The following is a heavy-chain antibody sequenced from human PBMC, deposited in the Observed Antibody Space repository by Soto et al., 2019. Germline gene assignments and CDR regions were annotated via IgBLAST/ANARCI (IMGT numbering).Heavy chain of an antibody. D-gene: IGHD3-10*01. CDR1: GYTFTGYY. CDR2: INPNSGGT. CDR3: ASGSLYGSGSYPVDY. V-gene: IGHV1-2*04. J-gene: IGHJ4*01. Sequence: ASVKVSCKASGYTFTGYYMHWVRQAPGQGLEWMGWINPNSGGTNYAQKLQGWVTMTRDTSISTAYMELSRLRSDDTAVYYCASGSLYGSGSYPVDYWGQGTLVTVSS.